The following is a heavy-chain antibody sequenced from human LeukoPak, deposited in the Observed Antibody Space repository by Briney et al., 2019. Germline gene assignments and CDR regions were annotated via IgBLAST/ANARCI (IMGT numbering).Heavy chain of an antibody. CDR2: INPSGGST. V-gene: IGHV1-46*01. J-gene: IGHJ4*02. Sequence: ASVKVSCKASGYTFTSYYMHWVRQAPGHGLEWRGVINPSGGSTTYAQKFQGTVTMTRDTSTSTVYMELSSLRSEDTAVYYCAGEPATTTVTYPFFDYWGQGTLVTVSS. CDR1: GYTFTSYY. D-gene: IGHD4-17*01. CDR3: AGEPATTTVTYPFFDY.